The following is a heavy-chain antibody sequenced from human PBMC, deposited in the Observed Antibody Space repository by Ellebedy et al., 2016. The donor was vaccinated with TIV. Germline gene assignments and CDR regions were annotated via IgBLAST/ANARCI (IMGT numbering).Heavy chain of an antibody. Sequence: GESLKISCAASGFTFSTYSMNWVRQAPGKGLEWVSYISSGSSTIYYADSVKGRFTISRDNAKNSLYLQMNSLRDEDTALYYCAREGYCSGTSCFLSGSDSWGQGTLVTVSS. CDR2: ISSGSSTI. J-gene: IGHJ4*02. CDR1: GFTFSTYS. V-gene: IGHV3-48*02. D-gene: IGHD2-2*01. CDR3: AREGYCSGTSCFLSGSDS.